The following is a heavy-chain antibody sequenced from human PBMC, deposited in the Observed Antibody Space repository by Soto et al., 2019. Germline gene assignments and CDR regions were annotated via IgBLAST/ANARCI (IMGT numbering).Heavy chain of an antibody. CDR3: ARDSAAGGY. CDR2: ISSGGNII. V-gene: IGHV3-48*03. J-gene: IGHJ4*02. D-gene: IGHD6-13*01. Sequence: EVQLVESGGGLVQPGGSLRLSCAASGFSFSHYEMNWVRQAPGKGLEWVAYISSGGNIIHYADSVRGRFTVSRDNARNSLFLQMNILRVEDTALYYCARDSAAGGYWGQGTLVTVSS. CDR1: GFSFSHYE.